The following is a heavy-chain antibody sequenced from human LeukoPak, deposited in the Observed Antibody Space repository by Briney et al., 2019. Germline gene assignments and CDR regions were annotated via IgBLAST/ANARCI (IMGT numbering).Heavy chain of an antibody. D-gene: IGHD6-19*01. CDR2: ISSSGSTI. Sequence: PGGSLRLSCAASGFTFSDYYMSWIRQAPGKGLEWVSYISSSGSTIYYADSVKGRFTISRDNAKNSLYLQMNSLRAEDTAVYYCARGGTSSGWERYYYYYYYMDVWGKGTTVTISS. CDR3: ARGGTSSGWERYYYYYYYMDV. V-gene: IGHV3-11*04. CDR1: GFTFSDYY. J-gene: IGHJ6*03.